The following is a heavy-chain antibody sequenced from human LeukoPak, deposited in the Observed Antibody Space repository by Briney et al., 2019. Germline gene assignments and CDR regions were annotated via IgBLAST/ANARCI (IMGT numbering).Heavy chain of an antibody. CDR1: GYTFTIYG. Sequence: GASGRVSSKASGYTFTIYGIRWVRQAPGQGVGGMGWISVYNANTNHAQKFRGRVTITADTSTTTAYMELRSLRSDDTAVYYCARDPGSFYDYWGQGTQVTVSS. D-gene: IGHD1-26*01. V-gene: IGHV1-18*01. CDR3: ARDPGSFYDY. CDR2: ISVYNANT. J-gene: IGHJ4*02.